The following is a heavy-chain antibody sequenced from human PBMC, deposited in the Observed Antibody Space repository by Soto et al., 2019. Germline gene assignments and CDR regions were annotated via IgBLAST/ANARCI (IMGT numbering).Heavy chain of an antibody. CDR1: GDSISSNNY. Sequence: QLQLQESGPGLVKPSETLSLTCTVSGDSISSNNYWGWIRQPPGNGLQWIGSIHYSGTTHYNPALNSRVTISMDTSNNQFSLTLTSVTAADTAVYYCARHGTWLVKADYWGQGILVTVSS. J-gene: IGHJ4*02. CDR3: ARHGTWLVKADY. V-gene: IGHV4-39*01. CDR2: IHYSGTT. D-gene: IGHD6-19*01.